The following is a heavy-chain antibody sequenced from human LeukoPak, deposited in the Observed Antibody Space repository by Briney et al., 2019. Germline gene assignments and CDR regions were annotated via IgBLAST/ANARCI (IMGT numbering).Heavy chain of an antibody. Sequence: SVKVSCKASGGTFSSYAISWVRQAPGQGLEWMGRIIPILGIANYAQKFQGRVTITADKSTSTAYMELSSLRSEDAAVYYCASSLDYGDYQNWFDPWGQGTLVTVSS. D-gene: IGHD4-17*01. V-gene: IGHV1-69*04. CDR2: IIPILGIA. CDR1: GGTFSSYA. J-gene: IGHJ5*02. CDR3: ASSLDYGDYQNWFDP.